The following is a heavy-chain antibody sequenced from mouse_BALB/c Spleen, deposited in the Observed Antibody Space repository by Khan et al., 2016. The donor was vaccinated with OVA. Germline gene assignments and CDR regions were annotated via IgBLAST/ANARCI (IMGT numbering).Heavy chain of an antibody. CDR2: ISSDGDYT. J-gene: IGHJ3*01. V-gene: IGHV5-6*01. Sequence: EVQLVESGGDLVRPGGSLQLSCTASGFTFSSYSMSWVRQTPDKRLEWVATISSDGDYTYYPVNVKGRFTISRDNARNTLYRQMSSLKSEDTAMYYCASHLTGSFAYWGQGTLVTVSA. D-gene: IGHD4-1*01. CDR1: GFTFSSYS. CDR3: ASHLTGSFAY.